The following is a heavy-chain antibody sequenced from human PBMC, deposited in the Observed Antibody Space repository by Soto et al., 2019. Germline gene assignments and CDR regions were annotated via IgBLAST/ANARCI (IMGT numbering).Heavy chain of an antibody. CDR1: GFTFSNAW. D-gene: IGHD3-16*02. J-gene: IGHJ1*01. Sequence: GGSLRLSCAASGFTFSNAWMSWVRQAPGKGLEWVGRIKSKTDGGTTDYAAPVKGRLTISRDDSKNTLYLQMNSLKTEDTAVYYCTTGPYDYIWGSYRNGDSHWGQGTLVTVSS. CDR2: IKSKTDGGTT. V-gene: IGHV3-15*01. CDR3: TTGPYDYIWGSYRNGDSH.